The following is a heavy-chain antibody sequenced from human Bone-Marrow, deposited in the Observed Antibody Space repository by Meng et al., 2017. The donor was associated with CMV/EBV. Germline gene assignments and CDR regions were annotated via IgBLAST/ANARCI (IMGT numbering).Heavy chain of an antibody. Sequence: SETLSLTCTVSGGSISSYYWSWIRQPPGKGLEWIGYIYYSGSTNYHPSLKSRVTISVDTSKNQFSLKLSSVTAADTAVYYCARPRITIFGAVTVLDAWGQGTLVTVSS. J-gene: IGHJ5*02. D-gene: IGHD3-3*01. CDR1: GGSISSYY. V-gene: IGHV4-59*01. CDR3: ARPRITIFGAVTVLDA. CDR2: IYYSGST.